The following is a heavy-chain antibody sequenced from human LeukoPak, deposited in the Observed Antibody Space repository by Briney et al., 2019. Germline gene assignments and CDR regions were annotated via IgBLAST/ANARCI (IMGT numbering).Heavy chain of an antibody. J-gene: IGHJ4*02. V-gene: IGHV4-34*01. CDR2: INHSGST. CDR3: ARGGSSGWYVDYFDY. Sequence: SETLSLTCAVYGGSFSGYYWSWIRQPPGKGLEWIGEINHSGSTNYNPSLKSRVTISVDTSKNQFSLKLSSVTAADTAVYHCARGGSSGWYVDYFDYWGQGTLVTVSS. D-gene: IGHD6-19*01. CDR1: GGSFSGYY.